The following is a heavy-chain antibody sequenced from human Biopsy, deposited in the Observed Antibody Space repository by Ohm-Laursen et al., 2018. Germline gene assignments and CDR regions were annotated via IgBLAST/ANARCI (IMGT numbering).Heavy chain of an antibody. D-gene: IGHD4-23*01. CDR2: ISDGGTTI. Sequence: SLRLSCAASGFPFSDYYMRWIRQAPGKGLDWVSYISDGGTTIYYADSVKGRFTISRDNAKKSLYLQMNSLRAEDTAVYYCARHTRWSPYGMDVWGLGTTATVSS. CDR1: GFPFSDYY. CDR3: ARHTRWSPYGMDV. J-gene: IGHJ6*02. V-gene: IGHV3-11*01.